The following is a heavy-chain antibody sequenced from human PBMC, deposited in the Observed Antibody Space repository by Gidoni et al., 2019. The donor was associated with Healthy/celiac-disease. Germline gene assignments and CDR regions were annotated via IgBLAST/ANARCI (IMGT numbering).Heavy chain of an antibody. V-gene: IGHV4-4*02. CDR3: ASSCARMCSSTSRGFDP. CDR1: GGSISSSNW. J-gene: IGHJ5*02. D-gene: IGHD2-2*01. CDR2: IYHSGST. Sequence: QVQLQESGPGLVKPSGTLSLTCAASGGSISSSNWWSWVRQPPGKGLGWIGEIYHSGSTNYNQSLKSRVTISVDKSKNQFSLKLSSVTAADTAVYYCASSCARMCSSTSRGFDPWGQGTLVTVSS.